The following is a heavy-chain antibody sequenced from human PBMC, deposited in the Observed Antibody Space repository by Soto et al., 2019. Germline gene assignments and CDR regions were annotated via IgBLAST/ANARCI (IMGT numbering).Heavy chain of an antibody. D-gene: IGHD3-16*02. V-gene: IGHV2-26*01. CDR3: ARAYDYIWGSYRQSPYYFDY. J-gene: IGHJ4*02. CDR1: GFSLSNARMG. Sequence: QVTLKESGPVLVKPTETLTLTCTVSGFSLSNARMGVSWIRQPPGKALEWLAHIFSNDEKSYSTFLKSRLTISKDTSKSQVVLTMTNMDPVDTATYYCARAYDYIWGSYRQSPYYFDYWGQGTLVTVSS. CDR2: IFSNDEK.